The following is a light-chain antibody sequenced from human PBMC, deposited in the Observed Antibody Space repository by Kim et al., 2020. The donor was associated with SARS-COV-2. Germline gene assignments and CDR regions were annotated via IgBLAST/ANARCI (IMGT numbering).Light chain of an antibody. J-gene: IGKJ2*01. V-gene: IGKV1-12*02. CDR1: QVVSNW. CDR2: GAS. CDR3: QQANSFPYT. Sequence: DIQMTQSPASVSASVGDSVTITCRASQVVSNWLAWYQQEPGKAPNLLMYGASILRTGVTSRISGSGSGTDFILTISSLQHEDFAAYYWQQANSFPYTFGEGTKLEIK.